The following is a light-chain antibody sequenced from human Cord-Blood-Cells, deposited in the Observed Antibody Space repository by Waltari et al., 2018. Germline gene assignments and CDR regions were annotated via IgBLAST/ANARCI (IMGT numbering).Light chain of an antibody. CDR3: CSYAGSSTWV. CDR1: SSAFGMYNL. Sequence: QSALTQPASVTVSPGQSITISCTGTSSAFGMYNLVSWYQQPPGKAPKLMIYEGSKRPSGVSNRFSGSKSGNTASLTISGLQAEDEADYYCCSYAGSSTWVFGGGTKLTVL. CDR2: EGS. J-gene: IGLJ3*02. V-gene: IGLV2-23*01.